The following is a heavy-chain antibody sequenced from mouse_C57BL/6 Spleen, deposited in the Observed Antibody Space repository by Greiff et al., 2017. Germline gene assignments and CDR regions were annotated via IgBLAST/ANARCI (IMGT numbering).Heavy chain of an antibody. J-gene: IGHJ4*01. CDR1: GYTFTSYW. D-gene: IGHD2-4*01. Sequence: QVQLKQPGAELVKPGASVKLSCKASGYTFTSYWMHWVKQRPGQGLEWIGMIHPNSGSTNYNEKFKSKATLTVDKSSSTAYMQLSSLTSEDSAVYYCASVITPLGYAMDYWGQGTSVTVAS. V-gene: IGHV1-64*01. CDR2: IHPNSGST. CDR3: ASVITPLGYAMDY.